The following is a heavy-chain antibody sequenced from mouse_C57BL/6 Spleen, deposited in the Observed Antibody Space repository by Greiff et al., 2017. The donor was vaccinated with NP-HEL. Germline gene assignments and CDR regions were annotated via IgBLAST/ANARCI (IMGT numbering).Heavy chain of an antibody. D-gene: IGHD2-4*01. CDR2: IYPRSGNT. V-gene: IGHV1-81*01. CDR3: ALYDYEGY. J-gene: IGHJ2*01. CDR1: GYTFTSYG. Sequence: VKLQESGAELARPGASVKLSCKASGYTFTSYGISWVKQRTGQGLEWIGEIYPRSGNTYYNEKFKGKATLTADKSSSTAYMELRSLTSEDSAVYFCALYDYEGYWGQGTTLTVSS.